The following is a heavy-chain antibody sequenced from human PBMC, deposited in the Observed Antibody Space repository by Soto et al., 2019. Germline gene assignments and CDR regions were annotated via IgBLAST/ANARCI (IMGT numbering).Heavy chain of an antibody. J-gene: IGHJ4*02. CDR1: GYTFTDYH. CDR3: ARAPILGPNGDFDY. V-gene: IGHV1-2*02. D-gene: IGHD2-8*01. CDR2: ITPRSGEI. Sequence: QVHLVQSGAEVKRPGDSVKVSCKTSGYTFTDYHIHWVRQAPGQGLEWVGRITPRSGEIFYSPKFQGRVTLTSDTSVSTAYMELSTLRFDDTAVYYCARAPILGPNGDFDYWGQGTLATVSS.